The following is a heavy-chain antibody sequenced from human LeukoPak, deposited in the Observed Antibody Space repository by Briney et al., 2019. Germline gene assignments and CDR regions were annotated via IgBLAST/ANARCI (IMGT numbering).Heavy chain of an antibody. CDR1: GFSFNSYW. CDR3: ARARIGYTRYDAFGI. Sequence: GGSLRLSCAASGFSFNSYWMSWVRQAPGKGLDWVANIKQDGSENDYVDSVKGRFTISRDNAKDSVYLQMNSLRAEDTAVYYCARARIGYTRYDAFGIWGQGTMVTVSS. J-gene: IGHJ3*02. V-gene: IGHV3-7*04. CDR2: IKQDGSEN. D-gene: IGHD5-18*01.